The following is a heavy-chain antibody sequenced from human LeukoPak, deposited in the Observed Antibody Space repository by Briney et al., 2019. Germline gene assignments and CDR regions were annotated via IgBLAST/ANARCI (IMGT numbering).Heavy chain of an antibody. CDR2: LYSGSDT. J-gene: IGHJ2*01. V-gene: IGHV3-53*01. CDR3: ARVGDHFHWYLDL. D-gene: IGHD3-10*01. CDR1: GSSVSTKY. Sequence: PGGSLRLSCAASGSSVSTKYMNWVRQAPGKGLEWVSILYSGSDTYYANSVKGRFTISRDSSKNILFLQMNDLRAEDTAVYYCARVGDHFHWYLDLWGRGTLVTVSS.